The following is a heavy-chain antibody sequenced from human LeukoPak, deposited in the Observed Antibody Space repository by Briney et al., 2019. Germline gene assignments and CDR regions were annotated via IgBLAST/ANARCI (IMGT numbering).Heavy chain of an antibody. D-gene: IGHD3-22*01. CDR1: GFTVSSNY. J-gene: IGHJ3*02. CDR2: IYSGGST. Sequence: GGSLRLSCAASGFTVSSNYMSWVRQAPGKGLEWVSVIYSGGSTYYADSVKGRFTISRDNSKNTLYLQMNSLRAEDTAVYYCARDPHYYNSSGSGDAFDIWGQGTMVTVSS. CDR3: ARDPHYYNSSGSGDAFDI. V-gene: IGHV3-53*01.